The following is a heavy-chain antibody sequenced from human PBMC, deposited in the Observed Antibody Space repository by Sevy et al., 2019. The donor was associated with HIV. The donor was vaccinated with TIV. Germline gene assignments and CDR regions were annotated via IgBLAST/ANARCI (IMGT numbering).Heavy chain of an antibody. J-gene: IGHJ4*02. CDR1: GFTFSSYE. CDR2: ITLSDSSM. V-gene: IGHV3-48*03. Sequence: GGSLRLSCAASGFTFSSYEMNWVRQAPGKGLEWISYITLSDSSMYYADSVKGRFTISRDNAKNSLYLQMNSLRAEDTAVYYCARDRQGITVAGTAIDYWGQGTLVTVSS. CDR3: ARDRQGITVAGTAIDY. D-gene: IGHD6-19*01.